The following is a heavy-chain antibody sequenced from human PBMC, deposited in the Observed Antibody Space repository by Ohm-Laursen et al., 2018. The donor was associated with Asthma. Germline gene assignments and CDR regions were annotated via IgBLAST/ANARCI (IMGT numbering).Heavy chain of an antibody. D-gene: IGHD3-10*01. CDR3: ARTPMVRGVRTYYFDY. Sequence: SLRLSCAASGFTFRSYAMHWVRQAPGKGLEWVAVGGSYYDGGLKYYADSVNGRFTVSRDDSKNTLYLQMNSLRPDNTAVYYCARTPMVRGVRTYYFDYWGQGTLVTVSS. CDR2: GGSYYDGGLK. V-gene: IGHV3-30-3*01. CDR1: GFTFRSYA. J-gene: IGHJ4*02.